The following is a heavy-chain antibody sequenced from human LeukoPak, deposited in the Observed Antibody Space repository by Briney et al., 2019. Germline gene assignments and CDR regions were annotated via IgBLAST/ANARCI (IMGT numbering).Heavy chain of an antibody. V-gene: IGHV1-46*01. J-gene: IGHJ4*02. CDR2: ISPSGGST. Sequence: ASVKVSCKAFGYTFTSNYMHWVRQAPGQGPEWMGVISPSGGSTTYAQKFQGRVTLTRDMSTGTDYLELSSLRSEDTAVYYCARTPPPTIVGAHYFDYWGQGTLVTVSS. CDR1: GYTFTSNY. CDR3: ARTPPPTIVGAHYFDY. D-gene: IGHD1-26*01.